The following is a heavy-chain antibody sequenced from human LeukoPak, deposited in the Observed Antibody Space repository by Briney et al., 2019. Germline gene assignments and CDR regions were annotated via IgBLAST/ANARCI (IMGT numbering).Heavy chain of an antibody. D-gene: IGHD3-3*01. CDR1: GYTFTSYY. CDR2: INPSGGST. CDR3: ARVRITIFGVEKYYFDY. J-gene: IGHJ4*02. V-gene: IGHV1-46*01. Sequence: GASVEVSCKASGYTFTSYYMHWVRQAPGQGLEWMGIINPSGGSTSYAQKFQGRVTMTRDTSTSTVYMELSSLRSEDTAVYYCARVRITIFGVEKYYFDYWGQGTLVTVSS.